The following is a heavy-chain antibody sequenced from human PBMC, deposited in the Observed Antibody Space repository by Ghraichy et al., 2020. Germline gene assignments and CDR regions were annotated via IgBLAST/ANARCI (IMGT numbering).Heavy chain of an antibody. CDR1: GYTFPTYD. D-gene: IGHD2-21*01. Sequence: VKVSCEASGYTFPTYDINWVRQAPGQGLEWMGWMNPATGNTGYAQRFQGRVTMTRSTSINTAYMELSSLRSDDTAVYYCARVDGLSFDSWGQGTLVTVSS. CDR3: ARVDGLSFDS. CDR2: MNPATGNT. J-gene: IGHJ4*02. V-gene: IGHV1-8*01.